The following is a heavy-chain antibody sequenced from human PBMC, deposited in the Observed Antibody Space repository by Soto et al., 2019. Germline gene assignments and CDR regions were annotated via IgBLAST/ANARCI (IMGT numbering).Heavy chain of an antibody. CDR3: AKHSLDSYDNNNHPLLGVNGMDV. CDR2: ISWNSDTI. J-gene: IGHJ6*02. CDR1: GFTFDDYA. D-gene: IGHD3-22*01. Sequence: EVQLVESGGGLVQPGRSLRLSCAASGFTFDDYAMHWVRQAPGKGLEWVSGISWNSDTIGYADSVKGRFTISRDNAKNSLYLQMNSLRTEDTALYYCAKHSLDSYDNNNHPLLGVNGMDVWGQGTTVTVS. V-gene: IGHV3-9*01.